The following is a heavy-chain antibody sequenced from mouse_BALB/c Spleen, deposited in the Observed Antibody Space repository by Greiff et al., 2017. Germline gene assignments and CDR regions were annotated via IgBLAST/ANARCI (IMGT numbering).Heavy chain of an antibody. V-gene: IGHV5-6-5*01. D-gene: IGHD2-10*01. J-gene: IGHJ3*01. CDR3: ARGRDTYYGNSSWFAY. Sequence: EVQLVESGGGLVKPGGSLKLSCAASGFTFSSYAMSWVRQTPEKRLEWVASISSGGSTYYPDSVKGRFTISRDNARNILYLQMSSLRSEDTAMYYCARGRDTYYGNSSWFAYWGQGTLVTVSA. CDR2: ISSGGST. CDR1: GFTFSSYA.